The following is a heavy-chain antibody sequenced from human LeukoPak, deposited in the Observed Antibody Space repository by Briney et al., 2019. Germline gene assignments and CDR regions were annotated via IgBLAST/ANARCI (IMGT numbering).Heavy chain of an antibody. D-gene: IGHD4-17*01. CDR2: ISWNSGSI. J-gene: IGHJ4*02. CDR3: AKDISHDPMTTVIFDY. CDR1: GFTFDDYV. Sequence: GGSLRLSCAASGFTFDDYVMHWVRQAPGKGLEWVSGISWNSGSIGYADSVKGRFTISRDNAKNSLYLQMNSLRAEDMALYYCAKDISHDPMTTVIFDYWGQGTLVTVSS. V-gene: IGHV3-9*03.